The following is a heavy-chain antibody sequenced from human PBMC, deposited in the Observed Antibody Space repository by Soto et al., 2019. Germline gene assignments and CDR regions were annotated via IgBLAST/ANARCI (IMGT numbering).Heavy chain of an antibody. D-gene: IGHD6-6*01. CDR3: ARDSSSSGIDY. CDR1: GFTVISNS. CDR2: IYSDGST. Sequence: GGSLRLSCAASGFTVISNSMNWVRQAPGKGLEWVSIIYSDGSTNYADSVKGRFTISRDNSKNTLFLQMNSLRAEDTALYYCARDSSSSGIDYWGQGTLVTVSS. V-gene: IGHV3-53*01. J-gene: IGHJ4*02.